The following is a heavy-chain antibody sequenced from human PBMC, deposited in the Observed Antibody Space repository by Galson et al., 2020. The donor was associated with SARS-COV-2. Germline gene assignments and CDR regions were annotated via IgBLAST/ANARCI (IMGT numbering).Heavy chain of an antibody. CDR2: ISWNSGSI. D-gene: IGHD6-19*01. J-gene: IGHJ4*02. V-gene: IGHV3-9*01. CDR1: GFTFDDYA. Sequence: GGSLRLSCAASGFTFDDYAMHWVRQAPGKGLEWVSGISWNSGSIGYADSVKGRFTISRDNAKNSLYLQMNSLRAEDTALYYCAKDVRYSSVYWGQGTLVTVSS. CDR3: AKDVRYSSVY.